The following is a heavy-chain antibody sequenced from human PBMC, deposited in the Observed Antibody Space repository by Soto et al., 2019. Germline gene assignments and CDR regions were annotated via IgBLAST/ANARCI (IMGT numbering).Heavy chain of an antibody. V-gene: IGHV4-34*01. D-gene: IGHD6-13*01. Sequence: SETLSLTCAVYGGSFSGYYWSWIRQPPGKGLEWIGEINHSGSTNYNPSLKSRVTISVDTSKNQFSLKLSSVTAADTAVYYCARGSTIYSSSWYYFDYWGQGTLVTVSS. J-gene: IGHJ4*02. CDR3: ARGSTIYSSSWYYFDY. CDR1: GGSFSGYY. CDR2: INHSGST.